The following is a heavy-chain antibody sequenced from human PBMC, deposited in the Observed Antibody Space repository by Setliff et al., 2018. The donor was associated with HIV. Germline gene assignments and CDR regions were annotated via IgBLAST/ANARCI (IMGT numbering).Heavy chain of an antibody. CDR3: ARLEKLDDISYFDY. Sequence: PSETLSLTCTVSGDSINSGNYYWSWIRQHPGKGLEWIGYIYYSGSTYYNPSLKSRITMSVDTSQNQVSLKLSSVTAADTAVYFCARLEKLDDISYFDYWGQGTLVTVSS. V-gene: IGHV4-31*03. D-gene: IGHD3-3*02. CDR1: GDSINSGNYY. J-gene: IGHJ4*02. CDR2: IYYSGST.